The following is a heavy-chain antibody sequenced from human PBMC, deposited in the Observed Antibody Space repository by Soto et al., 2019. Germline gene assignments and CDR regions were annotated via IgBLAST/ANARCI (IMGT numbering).Heavy chain of an antibody. Sequence: GGSLRLSCSASGFTFSMFSMHWVRQAPGKGLEYVSGISSNGDSTYYADSVKGRFTISRDNSKNTLYLQMSSLRAVDTAVYYCVHPRSTVQIPPTWGQGTLVTVS. CDR1: GFTFSMFS. J-gene: IGHJ5*02. CDR2: ISSNGDST. V-gene: IGHV3-64D*06. CDR3: VHPRSTVQIPPT. D-gene: IGHD4-17*01.